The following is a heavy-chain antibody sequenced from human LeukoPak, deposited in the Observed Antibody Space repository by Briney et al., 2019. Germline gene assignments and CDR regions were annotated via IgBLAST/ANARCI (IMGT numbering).Heavy chain of an antibody. CDR2: ISPNSGGT. V-gene: IGHV1-2*02. D-gene: IGHD1-20*01. Sequence: ASVKVSCKASGYSFTGYFVHWVRQAPGQGLEWMGLISPNSGGTNYAQKFQGRVTMTRDTSISTAYMELSRLRSDDTAVYYCARDFKEAKYNWIEGFTANNWFDPWGQGTLVTVSS. CDR1: GYSFTGYF. CDR3: ARDFKEAKYNWIEGFTANNWFDP. J-gene: IGHJ5*02.